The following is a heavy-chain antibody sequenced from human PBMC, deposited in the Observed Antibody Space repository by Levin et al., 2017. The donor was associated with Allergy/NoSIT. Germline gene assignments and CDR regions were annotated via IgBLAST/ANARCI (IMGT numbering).Heavy chain of an antibody. V-gene: IGHV4-34*01. CDR2: INHSGST. D-gene: IGHD3-16*02. Sequence: SCAVYGGSFSGYYWSWIRQPPGQGLEWIGEINHSGSTNYNPSLKSRVTISVDTSKNQFSLKLSSVTAADTAVYYCARARTYYDYVWGSYRYFDYWGQGTLVTVSS. CDR3: ARARTYYDYVWGSYRYFDY. CDR1: GGSFSGYY. J-gene: IGHJ4*02.